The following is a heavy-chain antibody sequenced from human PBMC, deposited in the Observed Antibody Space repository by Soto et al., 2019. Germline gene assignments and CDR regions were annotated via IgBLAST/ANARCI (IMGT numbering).Heavy chain of an antibody. CDR1: GFSFSTYN. D-gene: IGHD7-27*01. CDR2: INGRSNYK. Sequence: VGSLRLSCAASGFSFSTYNMNWVRQAPGKGLEWVSSINGRSNYKYYTDSVKGRFTISRDNPKNSLYLQMDSLRAEDTAVYYCVREDGLGGSNSALDYWGQVTLVTVSS. CDR3: VREDGLGGSNSALDY. V-gene: IGHV3-21*01. J-gene: IGHJ4*02.